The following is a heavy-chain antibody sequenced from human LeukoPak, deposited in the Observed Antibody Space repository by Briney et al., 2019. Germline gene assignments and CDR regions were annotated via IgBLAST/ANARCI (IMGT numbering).Heavy chain of an antibody. D-gene: IGHD3-3*01. CDR1: GYTFTSYG. Sequence: GASVKVSCKASGYTFTSYGISWVRQAPGQGLEWMGWISAYNGNTNYAQKLQGRVTMTTDTSTSTAYMELRSLRSDDTAVYYCARESDYDFWSGFRGPNFDIWGQGTMVTVSS. CDR3: ARESDYDFWSGFRGPNFDI. J-gene: IGHJ3*02. V-gene: IGHV1-18*01. CDR2: ISAYNGNT.